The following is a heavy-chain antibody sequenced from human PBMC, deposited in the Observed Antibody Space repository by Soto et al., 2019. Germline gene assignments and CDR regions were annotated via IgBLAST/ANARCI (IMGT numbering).Heavy chain of an antibody. CDR2: TSYDGSDK. CDR3: ARWGTTGGLDV. CDR1: GFTFRSYV. J-gene: IGHJ1*01. D-gene: IGHD3-16*01. V-gene: IGHV3-30*19. Sequence: QVQLVESGGGVVQPGTSLRVSCVGSGFTFRSYVIHWVRQAPGKGLEWVALTSYDGSDKYYDDSVRGRFTISRDNSRNTEDLQMDSLRLEDTALYYCARWGTTGGLDVWGQGTLVSVS.